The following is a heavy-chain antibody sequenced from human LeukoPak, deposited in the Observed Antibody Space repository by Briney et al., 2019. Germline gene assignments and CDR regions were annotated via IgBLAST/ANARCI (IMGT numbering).Heavy chain of an antibody. CDR3: AKDYDFWSGHNPDY. V-gene: IGHV3-30*02. Sequence: GGSLRLSCAASGFTFSNYGMHWVRQAPGKGLEWVAFIRYDGSNKYYADSVKGRFTISRDNSKNTLYLQMNSLRAEDTAVYYCAKDYDFWSGHNPDYWGQGTLVTVSS. D-gene: IGHD3-3*01. CDR1: GFTFSNYG. J-gene: IGHJ4*02. CDR2: IRYDGSNK.